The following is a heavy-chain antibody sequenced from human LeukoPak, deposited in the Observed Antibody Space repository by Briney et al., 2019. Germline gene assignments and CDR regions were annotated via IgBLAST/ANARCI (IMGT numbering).Heavy chain of an antibody. V-gene: IGHV1-69*13. D-gene: IGHD2-2*01. CDR3: ARDYQPDAFDI. CDR1: GGTFSIYA. J-gene: IGHJ3*02. CDR2: IIPIFGTA. Sequence: SVTVSFKASGGTFSIYAISWVRQAPGQGLEWMGGIIPIFGTANYAQKFQGRVTITADESTSTAYMELSSLRSEDTAVYYCARDYQPDAFDIWGQGTMVTVSS.